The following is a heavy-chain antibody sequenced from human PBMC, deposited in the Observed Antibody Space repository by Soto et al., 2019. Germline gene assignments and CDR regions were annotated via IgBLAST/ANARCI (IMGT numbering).Heavy chain of an antibody. CDR2: IYYSGST. J-gene: IGHJ5*02. CDR1: GGSISSYY. Sequence: WETLSLTCTVSGGSISSYYWSWIRQPPGKGLEWIGYIYYSGSTNYNPSLKSRVTISVDTSKNQFSLKLSSVTAADTAVYYCARDDSSSSADNWFDPWGQGTLVTVS. CDR3: ARDDSSSSADNWFDP. D-gene: IGHD6-6*01. V-gene: IGHV4-59*01.